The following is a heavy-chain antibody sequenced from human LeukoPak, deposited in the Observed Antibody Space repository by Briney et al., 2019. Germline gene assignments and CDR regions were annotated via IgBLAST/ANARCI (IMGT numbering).Heavy chain of an antibody. J-gene: IGHJ3*02. D-gene: IGHD3-22*01. CDR1: GGSISSYY. V-gene: IGHV4-59*08. CDR3: ARHPLSTMIVVVIPGDAFDI. Sequence: SETLSLTCTVSGGSISSYYWSWIRQPPGKGLEWIGYIYYSGSTNYNPSLKSRVTISVDTSKNQFSLKLSSVTAADTAVYYRARHPLSTMIVVVIPGDAFDIWGQGTMVTVSS. CDR2: IYYSGST.